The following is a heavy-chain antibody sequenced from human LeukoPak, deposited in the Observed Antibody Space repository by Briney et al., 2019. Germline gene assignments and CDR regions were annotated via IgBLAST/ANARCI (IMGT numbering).Heavy chain of an antibody. J-gene: IGHJ4*02. Sequence: PSETLSLTCTVSGGSISSYYWSWIRQPPGKGLEWIGYIYYSGSTNYNPSLKSRVTISVDTSKNQFSLKLSSVTAADTAVYYCARLPPLGGWNKGFDYWGQGTLVTVSS. CDR2: IYYSGST. D-gene: IGHD1/OR15-1a*01. CDR3: ARLPPLGGWNKGFDY. V-gene: IGHV4-59*01. CDR1: GGSISSYY.